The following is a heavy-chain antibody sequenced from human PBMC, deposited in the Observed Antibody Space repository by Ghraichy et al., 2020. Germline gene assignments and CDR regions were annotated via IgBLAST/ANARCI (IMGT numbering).Heavy chain of an antibody. D-gene: IGHD2-15*01. CDR3: ARAAGGGLWFDR. Sequence: SETLSLTCTASGGSITSEGHYWTWIRQHPGKGLEWIGYIYHSGSAYYNPSLKSRTTISIDTSKNQFSLKLNSVTAADTAVYYCARAAGGGLWFDRWGQGTLVTVSS. CDR1: GGSITSEGHY. J-gene: IGHJ5*02. V-gene: IGHV4-31*03. CDR2: IYHSGSA.